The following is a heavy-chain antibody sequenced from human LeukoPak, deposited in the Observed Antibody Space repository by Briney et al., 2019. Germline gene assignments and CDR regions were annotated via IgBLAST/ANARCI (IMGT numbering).Heavy chain of an antibody. CDR1: GGTFSSYT. Sequence: GSSVKVSCKASGGTFSSYTISWVRQAPGQGLEWMGRIIPILGIANYAQKFQGRVTITADKSTSTAYMELSSLRSEDTAVYYCAREGSGGSWYGELDYWGQGTLVTVSS. CDR3: AREGSGGSWYGELDY. CDR2: IIPILGIA. J-gene: IGHJ4*02. D-gene: IGHD6-13*01. V-gene: IGHV1-69*04.